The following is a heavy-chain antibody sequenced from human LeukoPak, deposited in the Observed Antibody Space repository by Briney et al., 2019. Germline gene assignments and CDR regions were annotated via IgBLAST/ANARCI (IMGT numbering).Heavy chain of an antibody. J-gene: IGHJ4*02. V-gene: IGHV1-69*13. Sequence: GASVKVSCKASGGTFSSYAISWVRQAPGQGLEWMGGIIPIFGTANYAQKFQGRVTITADESTSTAYMELSSLRSEDTAVYYCARDFGYSGYDSRGGFDYWGQGTLVTVSS. CDR3: ARDFGYSGYDSRGGFDY. CDR1: GGTFSSYA. D-gene: IGHD5-12*01. CDR2: IIPIFGTA.